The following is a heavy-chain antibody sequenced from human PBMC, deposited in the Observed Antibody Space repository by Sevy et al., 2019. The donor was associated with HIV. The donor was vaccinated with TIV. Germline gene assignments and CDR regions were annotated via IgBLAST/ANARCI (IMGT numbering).Heavy chain of an antibody. CDR2: IRSKANSYAT. Sequence: GGSLRLSCAASGFTFSGSAMHWVRQASGKGLEWVGRIRSKANSYATAYAASVKGRFTISRDESKNTAYLQMKSLKTEDAAVDYRTRHSGVYDFWSGAYYYGIDVWGQGNTVTVSS. CDR1: GFTFSGSA. V-gene: IGHV3-73*01. CDR3: TRHSGVYDFWSGAYYYGIDV. D-gene: IGHD3-3*01. J-gene: IGHJ6*01.